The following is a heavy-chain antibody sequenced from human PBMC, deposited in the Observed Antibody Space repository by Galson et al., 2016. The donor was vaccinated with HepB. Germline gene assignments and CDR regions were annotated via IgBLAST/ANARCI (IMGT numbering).Heavy chain of an antibody. V-gene: IGHV3-48*02. J-gene: IGHJ4*02. CDR2: IGSSGPV. D-gene: IGHD5-24*01. Sequence: SLRLSCAASGFTFSSYSMIWVRPTPGKGLEWVSYIGSSGPVYYADTLQGRFTNSRDNAKKLLYLQMNSLRDEDTAVYYCARDFDGSFPNLDFWGQGTLVTVSS. CDR3: ARDFDGSFPNLDF. CDR1: GFTFSSYS.